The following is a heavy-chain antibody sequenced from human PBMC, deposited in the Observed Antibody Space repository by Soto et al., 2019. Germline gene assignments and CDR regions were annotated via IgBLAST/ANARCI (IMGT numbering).Heavy chain of an antibody. CDR1: GFTFSSYS. J-gene: IGHJ6*02. Sequence: PGGSLRLSCAASGFTFSSYSMNWVRQAPGKGLEWVSYISSSSSTIYYADSVKGRFTISRDNAKNSLYLQMNSLREADTAVYYCARDHNWNDDLYCYYGLDVWGLWATVTVSS. V-gene: IGHV3-48*02. D-gene: IGHD1-20*01. CDR3: ARDHNWNDDLYCYYGLDV. CDR2: ISSSSSTI.